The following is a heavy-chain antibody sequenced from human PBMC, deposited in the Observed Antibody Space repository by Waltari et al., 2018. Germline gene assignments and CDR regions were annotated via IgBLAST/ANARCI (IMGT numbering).Heavy chain of an antibody. D-gene: IGHD4-17*01. V-gene: IGHV3-23*01. CDR2: IRGRGGST. CDR1: GFTFRSYA. J-gene: IGHJ4*02. CDR3: ASSLYGDYTQIWGRVFDY. Sequence: VQLLESGGGLVQSGGSLRLSCAASGFTFRSYAMNWVRQAPGKGGGGVSCIRGRGGSTDYADSGKGRFTISRDNSKNTLYLQMNNLRVEDTAVYYCASSLYGDYTQIWGRVFDYWGQGTLVTVSS.